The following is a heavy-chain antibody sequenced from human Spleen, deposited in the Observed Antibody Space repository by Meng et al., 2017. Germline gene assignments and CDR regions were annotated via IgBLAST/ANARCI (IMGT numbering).Heavy chain of an antibody. J-gene: IGHJ6*01. Sequence: SETLSLTCTFSGGSISSSSYYWGWIRQPPGKGLEWIGNIYYSGITYYNPSLKSRVTISLNTSKNQFSLKLTSVTAADTAVYYCAREEYYYAMDVWGQGTGVTVSS. CDR3: AREEYYYAMDV. CDR2: IYYSGIT. CDR1: GGSISSSSYY. V-gene: IGHV4-39*07.